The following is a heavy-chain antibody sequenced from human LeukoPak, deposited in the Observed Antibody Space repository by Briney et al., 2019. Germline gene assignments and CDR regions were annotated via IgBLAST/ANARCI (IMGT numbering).Heavy chain of an antibody. J-gene: IGHJ4*02. Sequence: ASVKVSCKASGYTFTSYAIQWVRQAPGQRLEWMGWINAGNGNTKYSQKFQGRVTITRDTSASTAYMELSSLRSEDTAVYYCARGYSSSWLAFDYWGQGTLVTVSS. CDR3: ARGYSSSWLAFDY. CDR2: INAGNGNT. CDR1: GYTFTSYA. V-gene: IGHV1-3*01. D-gene: IGHD6-13*01.